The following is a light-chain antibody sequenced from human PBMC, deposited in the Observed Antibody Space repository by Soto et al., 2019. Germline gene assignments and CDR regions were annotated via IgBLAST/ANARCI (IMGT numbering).Light chain of an antibody. CDR2: GAS. J-gene: IGKJ2*01. Sequence: EIVLTQSPGTLSLSPGERVTLSCRASQSVSSIYLAWYQQKPGQAPRLLIYGASSRATGIPDRFSGSGSGTDFTLTISRLEPEDVAVYYCQQFGSSPLYTFSQGTKLEIK. CDR3: QQFGSSPLYT. CDR1: QSVSSIY. V-gene: IGKV3-20*01.